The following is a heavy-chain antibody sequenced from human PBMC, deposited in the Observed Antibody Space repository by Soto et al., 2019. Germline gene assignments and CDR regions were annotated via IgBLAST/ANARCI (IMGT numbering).Heavy chain of an antibody. CDR3: AKEPRLQRAY. Sequence: PGESLKISCKGSGYSFTSYWISWVRQMPGKGLEWMGRIDPSDSYTNYSPSFQGHVTISADKSISTAYLQWSSLKASDTAMYYCAKEPRLQRAYWGQGTLVTVSS. CDR2: IDPSDSYT. J-gene: IGHJ4*01. D-gene: IGHD4-4*01. V-gene: IGHV5-10-1*01. CDR1: GYSFTSYW.